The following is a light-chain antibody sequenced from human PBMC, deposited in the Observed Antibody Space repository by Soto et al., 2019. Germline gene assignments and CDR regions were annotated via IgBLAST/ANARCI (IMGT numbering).Light chain of an antibody. CDR1: QGIRSW. J-gene: IGKJ5*01. V-gene: IGKV1-12*01. CDR3: QQANSFPIT. CDR2: ATS. Sequence: DIHMTQSPSSVSASVGYRFTITCRASQGIRSWLAWYQQKPGQAPKLLIYATSSLQSGVPSRFRGSGSGTDFTLTISSLQAEDFATYYCQQANSFPITFGHGTRLEIK.